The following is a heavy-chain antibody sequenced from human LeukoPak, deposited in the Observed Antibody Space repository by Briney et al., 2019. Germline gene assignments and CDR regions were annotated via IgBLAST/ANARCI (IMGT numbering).Heavy chain of an antibody. Sequence: PSETLSLTCTVSGGSISSGGYYWSWIRQPPGKGLEWIGYIYHSGSTYYNPSLKSRVTISVDTSKNQFSLKLSSVTAADTAVYYCAGLNTVTNWFDPWGQGTLVTVSS. CDR1: GGSISSGGYY. D-gene: IGHD4-17*01. V-gene: IGHV4-30-2*01. CDR2: IYHSGST. J-gene: IGHJ5*02. CDR3: AGLNTVTNWFDP.